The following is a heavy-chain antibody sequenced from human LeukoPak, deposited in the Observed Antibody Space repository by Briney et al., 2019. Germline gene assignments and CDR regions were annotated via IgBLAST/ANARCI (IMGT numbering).Heavy chain of an antibody. J-gene: IGHJ3*02. CDR3: TTCGYDRCGAFDI. CDR2: IKSKTDGGTT. Sequence: PGGSLRLSCAVSEFPFTRAWMTWVRQAPGKGLEWVGRIKSKTDGGTTDYAAPVKGRFSISRDDAKNTLYLQMSSLETEDTAMYYCTTCGYDRCGAFDIWGQGTVVTVSS. CDR1: EFPFTRAW. V-gene: IGHV3-15*01. D-gene: IGHD5-12*01.